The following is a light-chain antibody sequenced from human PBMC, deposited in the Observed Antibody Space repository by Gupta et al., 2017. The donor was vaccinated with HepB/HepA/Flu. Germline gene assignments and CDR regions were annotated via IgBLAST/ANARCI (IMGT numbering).Light chain of an antibody. J-gene: IGLJ1*01. Sequence: QSVLTQPPSASGTPGQRVTISCSGSSSNFGSNYVYWYQQLPGTAPKVLIYRSDQRSSGVPDRFSGSKSGTSASLAISGLRSEDEADYYCAASDDSLSGPVFGTGTKVTVL. CDR1: SSNFGSNY. CDR2: RSD. CDR3: AASDDSLSGPV. V-gene: IGLV1-47*01.